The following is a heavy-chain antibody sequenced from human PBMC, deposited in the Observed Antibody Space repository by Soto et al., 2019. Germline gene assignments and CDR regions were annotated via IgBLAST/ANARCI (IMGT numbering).Heavy chain of an antibody. CDR1: GFSLTTSGVG. V-gene: IGHV2-5*02. Sequence: QITLKESGPTLVKPTQTLTLTCTFSGFSLTTSGVGVGWIRQPPGKALEWLALIYWDDDERYSPSLQSRLTITKHASRIQVGLAMTNMDPVDTATYYCAHMTTVTTFDYWVQGTLVTVAS. J-gene: IGHJ4*02. CDR3: AHMTTVTTFDY. D-gene: IGHD4-17*01. CDR2: IYWDDDE.